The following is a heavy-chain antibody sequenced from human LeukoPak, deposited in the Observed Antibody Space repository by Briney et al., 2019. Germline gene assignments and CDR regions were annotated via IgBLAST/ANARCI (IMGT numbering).Heavy chain of an antibody. V-gene: IGHV3-21*01. D-gene: IGHD4-17*01. Sequence: GGSLRLSCAASGFTFSSYSMNWVRRAPGKGLEWVSSISSSSSYIYYADSVKGRFTISRDNAKNSLYLQMNSLRAEDTAVYYCARENDYGDPFGMDVWGQGTTVTVSS. CDR1: GFTFSSYS. CDR3: ARENDYGDPFGMDV. J-gene: IGHJ6*02. CDR2: ISSSSSYI.